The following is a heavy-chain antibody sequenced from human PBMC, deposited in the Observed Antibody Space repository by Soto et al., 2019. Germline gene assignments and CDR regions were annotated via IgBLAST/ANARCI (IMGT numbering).Heavy chain of an antibody. D-gene: IGHD2-8*01. J-gene: IGHJ6*02. CDR1: GGTFSSYA. Sequence: GASVKVSCKASGGTFSSYAISWVRQAPGQGLEWMGGIIPIFGTANYAQKFQGRVTITADESTSTAYMELSSLRSEDTAVYYCVKWPDYYGMDVWGQGTTVTVSS. CDR2: IIPIFGTA. V-gene: IGHV1-69*13. CDR3: VKWPDYYGMDV.